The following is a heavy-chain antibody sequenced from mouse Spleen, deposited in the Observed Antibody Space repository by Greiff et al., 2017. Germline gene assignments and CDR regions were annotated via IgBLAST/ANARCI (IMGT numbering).Heavy chain of an antibody. CDR3: ARKTARATWFAY. V-gene: IGHV1-80*01. CDR2: IYPGDGDT. D-gene: IGHD3-2*01. CDR1: GYAFSSYW. Sequence: VQLVESGAELVKPGASVKISCKASGYAFSSYWMNWVKQRPGKGLEWIGQIYPGDGDTNYNGKFKGKATLTADKSSSTAYMQLSSLTSEDSAVYFCARKTARATWFAYWGQGTLVTVSA. J-gene: IGHJ3*01.